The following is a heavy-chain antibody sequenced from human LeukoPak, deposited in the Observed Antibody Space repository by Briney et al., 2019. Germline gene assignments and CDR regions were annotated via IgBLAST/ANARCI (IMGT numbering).Heavy chain of an antibody. D-gene: IGHD4-17*01. V-gene: IGHV1-69*04. Sequence: ASVKVSCKASGGTFSSYAISWVRQAPGQGLEWMGRIIPILGIANYAQKFQGRVTITADKSTSTAYMELSSLRSEDTAVYYCARGETTVTTTGFFDYWGQGTLVTVSS. CDR2: IIPILGIA. CDR3: ARGETTVTTTGFFDY. CDR1: GGTFSSYA. J-gene: IGHJ4*02.